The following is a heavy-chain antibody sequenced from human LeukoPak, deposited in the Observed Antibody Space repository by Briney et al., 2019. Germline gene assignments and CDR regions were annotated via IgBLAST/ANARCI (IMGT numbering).Heavy chain of an antibody. Sequence: GGSLRLSCAASGFTFNSYGMHWVRQAPGKGLEWVAMILYDGSDKYYADSVRGRFTISRDNSKNTLYLQMNSLRAEDTAVYYCAKEGEYSAYDYDYWGQGTLVTVSS. CDR1: GFTFNSYG. CDR2: ILYDGSDK. D-gene: IGHD5-12*01. V-gene: IGHV3-30*02. J-gene: IGHJ4*02. CDR3: AKEGEYSAYDYDY.